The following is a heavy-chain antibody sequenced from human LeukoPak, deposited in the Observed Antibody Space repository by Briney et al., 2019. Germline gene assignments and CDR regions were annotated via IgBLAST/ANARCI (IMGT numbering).Heavy chain of an antibody. CDR2: ISGSGGST. J-gene: IGHJ4*02. CDR1: GFTFSSYA. Sequence: GGSLRLSCAASGFTFSSYAMSWVRQAPGKGLEWVSAISGSGGSTYYADSVKGRFTISRDNAKNSLYLQMNSLRAEDTAVYYCARHNDYGDCLDYWGQGTLVTVSS. CDR3: ARHNDYGDCLDY. V-gene: IGHV3-23*01. D-gene: IGHD4-17*01.